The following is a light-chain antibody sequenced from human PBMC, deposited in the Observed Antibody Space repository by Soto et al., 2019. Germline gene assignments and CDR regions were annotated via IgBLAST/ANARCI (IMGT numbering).Light chain of an antibody. J-gene: IGKJ5*01. CDR1: QSVSSIY. V-gene: IGKV3-20*01. CDR3: QQFGTSPPST. Sequence: EIELTQSPGTLSLSPGERATLSCRASQSVSSIYFAWYQQKPGQAPRLLIYGASSRATGIPDRFSGSGSGTDFTLTISRLEPEDFAVYYCQQFGTSPPSTFGQGTRLEIK. CDR2: GAS.